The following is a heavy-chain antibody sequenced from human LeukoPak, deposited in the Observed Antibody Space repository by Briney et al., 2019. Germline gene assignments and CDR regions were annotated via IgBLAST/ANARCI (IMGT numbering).Heavy chain of an antibody. Sequence: PGRSLRLSCAASGFTFSSYGMHWVRQAPGKGLEWVAVIWYDGSNKYYADSVKGRFTISRDNSKNTPYLQMNSLRAEDTAVYYCARDRTPYGDYFLGRYYGMDVWGQGTTVTVSS. CDR1: GFTFSSYG. D-gene: IGHD4-17*01. J-gene: IGHJ6*02. CDR2: IWYDGSNK. CDR3: ARDRTPYGDYFLGRYYGMDV. V-gene: IGHV3-33*01.